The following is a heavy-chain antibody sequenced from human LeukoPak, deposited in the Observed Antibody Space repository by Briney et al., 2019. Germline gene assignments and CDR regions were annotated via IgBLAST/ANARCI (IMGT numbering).Heavy chain of an antibody. V-gene: IGHV3-23*01. CDR3: AKDLSTSSWYYFDY. J-gene: IGHJ4*02. D-gene: IGHD6-13*01. Sequence: GGSLRLSCAASGFTFSSYGMSRVRQAPGKGLEWVSTISDSGGSTYYADSVKGRFTISRDNSKNTLYLQMNSLRAGDTAIYYCAKDLSTSSWYYFDYWGQGTLVTVSS. CDR1: GFTFSSYG. CDR2: ISDSGGST.